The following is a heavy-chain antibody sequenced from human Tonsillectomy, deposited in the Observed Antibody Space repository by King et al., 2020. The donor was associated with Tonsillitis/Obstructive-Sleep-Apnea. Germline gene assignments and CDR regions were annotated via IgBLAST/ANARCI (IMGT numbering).Heavy chain of an antibody. CDR2: MNPNSGNT. Sequence: QLVQSGAEVKKPGASVKVSCKASGYTFTSYDINWVRQATGQGLEWMGWMNPNSGNTGYAQKFQGRVTMTRNTSTSTAYMELSSLRSEDTAVYYCARGRYYYGSGSYSWFDPWGQVTLVTVSS. J-gene: IGHJ5*02. CDR3: ARGRYYYGSGSYSWFDP. CDR1: GYTFTSYD. D-gene: IGHD3-10*01. V-gene: IGHV1-8*01.